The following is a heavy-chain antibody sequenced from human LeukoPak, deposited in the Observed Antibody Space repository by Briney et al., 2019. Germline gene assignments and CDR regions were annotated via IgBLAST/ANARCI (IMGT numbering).Heavy chain of an antibody. Sequence: ASVKVSCKASGYSFTSHYMHWVRQAPGQGLEWMGIINPSGGSTSYSQKFQGRVTMTRGMSTSTVYMELSSLRSDDTAVYHCARVESWEHSGSSQDAFDIWGQGTMVTVSS. CDR2: INPSGGST. V-gene: IGHV1-46*01. CDR3: ARVESWEHSGSSQDAFDI. J-gene: IGHJ3*02. CDR1: GYSFTSHY. D-gene: IGHD1-26*01.